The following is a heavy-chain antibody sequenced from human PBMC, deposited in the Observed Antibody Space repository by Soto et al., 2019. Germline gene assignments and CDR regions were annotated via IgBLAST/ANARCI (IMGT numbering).Heavy chain of an antibody. V-gene: IGHV1-69*04. CDR1: GGTFSSYT. D-gene: IGHD3-10*01. Sequence: GASVKVSCKASGGTFSSYTISWVRQAPGQGLEWMGRIIPILGIANYAQKFQGRVTITADKSTSTAYMELSSLRSEDTAVYYCAREENSYGLGASFDYWGQGTLVTVSS. CDR2: IIPILGIA. J-gene: IGHJ4*02. CDR3: AREENSYGLGASFDY.